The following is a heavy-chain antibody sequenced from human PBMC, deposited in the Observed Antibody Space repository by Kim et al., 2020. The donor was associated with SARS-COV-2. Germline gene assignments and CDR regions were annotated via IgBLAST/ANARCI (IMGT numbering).Heavy chain of an antibody. CDR1: GLPFSASG. CDR2: IWSDGTQK. V-gene: IGHV3-33*01. CDR3: VRDKGERCLDY. J-gene: IGHJ4*02. Sequence: GGSLRLSCAASGLPFSASGMHWVRQAPGKGLDWVAMIWSDGTQKYYADSVKGRFTISRDNSENTVFLQMDSLRVEDTAVYYCVRDKGERCLDYWGQGTLVILSP. D-gene: IGHD3-16*01.